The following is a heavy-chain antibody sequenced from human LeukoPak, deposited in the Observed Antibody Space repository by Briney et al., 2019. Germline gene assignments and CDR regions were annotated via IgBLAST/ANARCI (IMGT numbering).Heavy chain of an antibody. CDR1: GGSFSGYY. J-gene: IGHJ3*02. Sequence: SETLSLTCAVYGGSFSGYYWSWIRQPPGKGLEWIGEINHSGSTNYNPSLKSRVTISVDTSKNQFSLKLSSVTAADTAVYYCARHYGDYDDAFDIWGQGTMVTVSS. V-gene: IGHV4-34*01. D-gene: IGHD4-17*01. CDR2: INHSGST. CDR3: ARHYGDYDDAFDI.